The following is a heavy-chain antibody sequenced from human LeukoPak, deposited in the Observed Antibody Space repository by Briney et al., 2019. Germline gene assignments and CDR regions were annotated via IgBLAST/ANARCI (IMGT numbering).Heavy chain of an antibody. V-gene: IGHV4-4*02. D-gene: IGHD6-13*01. J-gene: IGHJ4*02. CDR3: ARDKTAAGTVLDY. CDR1: GGSISSSNW. CDR2: IYHSGST. Sequence: SGTLSLTCAVSGGSISSSNWWSRVRQPPGKGLEWIGEIYHSGSTNYNPSLKSRVTISVDKSKNQFSLKLSSVTAADTAVYYCARDKTAAGTVLDYWGQGTLVTVSS.